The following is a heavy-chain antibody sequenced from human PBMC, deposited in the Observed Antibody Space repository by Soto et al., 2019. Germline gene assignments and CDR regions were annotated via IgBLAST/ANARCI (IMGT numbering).Heavy chain of an antibody. D-gene: IGHD2-8*01. V-gene: IGHV4-34*01. J-gene: IGHJ4*02. CDR2: INHSGST. Sequence: SETLSLTCAVYGGSFSGYYWSWIRQPPGKGLEWIGEINHSGSTNYNPSLKSRVTISVDTSKNQFSLKLSSVTAADPAVYYCAKQDRGNIVLMVYADYYFDYWGQGTLVTVSS. CDR3: AKQDRGNIVLMVYADYYFDY. CDR1: GGSFSGYY.